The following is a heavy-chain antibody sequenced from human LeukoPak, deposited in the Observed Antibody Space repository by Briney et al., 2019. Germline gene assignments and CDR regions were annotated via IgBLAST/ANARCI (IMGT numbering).Heavy chain of an antibody. Sequence: GRSLRLSCTASGFTFGDYAMSWFRQAPGKGLEWVGFIRSKAYGGTTEYAASVKGRFTISRDDSKSIAYLQMNSLKTEDTAVYYCTRPDYGFAFDIWGQGTMVTVSS. CDR1: GFTFGDYA. V-gene: IGHV3-49*03. CDR3: TRPDYGFAFDI. J-gene: IGHJ3*02. D-gene: IGHD4-17*01. CDR2: IRSKAYGGTT.